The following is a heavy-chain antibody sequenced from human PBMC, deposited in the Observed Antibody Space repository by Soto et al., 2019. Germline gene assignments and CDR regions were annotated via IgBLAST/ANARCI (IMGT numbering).Heavy chain of an antibody. CDR3: ARGHCSGGSCYDYYYYYGMDV. D-gene: IGHD2-15*01. CDR1: GGTFSSYA. V-gene: IGHV1-69*13. J-gene: IGHJ6*02. CDR2: IIPIFGTA. Sequence: SVKVSCKASGGTFSSYAISWVRQAPGQGLEWMGGIIPIFGTANYAQKFQGRVTITADESTSTAYMELSSLRSEDTAVYYCARGHCSGGSCYDYYYYYGMDVWGQGTTVTVSS.